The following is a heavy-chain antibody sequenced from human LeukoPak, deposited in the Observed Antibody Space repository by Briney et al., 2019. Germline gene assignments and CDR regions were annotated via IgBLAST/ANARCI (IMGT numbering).Heavy chain of an antibody. CDR1: GYTFTSYY. V-gene: IGHV1-46*01. Sequence: ASVKVSCKASGYTFTSYYMHWVRQAPGQGLEWMGIINPSGGSTSYAQKFQGRVTMTRDTSTSTAYMELSRLRSDDTAVYYCARVDTMIVVAVPLTDAFDIWGQGTMVTVSS. J-gene: IGHJ3*02. CDR2: INPSGGST. CDR3: ARVDTMIVVAVPLTDAFDI. D-gene: IGHD3-22*01.